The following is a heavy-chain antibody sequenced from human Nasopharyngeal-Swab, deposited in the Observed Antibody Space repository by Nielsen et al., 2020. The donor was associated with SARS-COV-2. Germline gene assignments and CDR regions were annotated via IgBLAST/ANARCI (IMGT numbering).Heavy chain of an antibody. V-gene: IGHV3-33*06. CDR2: IWYDGRNK. Sequence: GESLKISCAASGFTFINYGMHWVRQAPGKGLEWVAIIWYDGRNKYYADSVKGRFTISRDNSKNTLYLQMNSLRAEDTAVYYCAKDPRTYSSSWYFDYWGQGTLVTVSS. CDR3: AKDPRTYSSSWYFDY. J-gene: IGHJ4*02. CDR1: GFTFINYG. D-gene: IGHD6-13*01.